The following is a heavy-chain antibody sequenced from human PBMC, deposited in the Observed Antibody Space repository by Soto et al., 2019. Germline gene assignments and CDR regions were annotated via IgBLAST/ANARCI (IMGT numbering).Heavy chain of an antibody. Sequence: QVQLVQSGAEVKKPGALAKVSCKASGYTFTSYDINWVRQATGQGLEWMGWMNPNSGNTGYAQKLQGRVTMTRNTSISTAYMELSSLRSEHRAVYSCARERSSAVDLWGRGTLVTASS. CDR2: MNPNSGNT. J-gene: IGHJ2*01. CDR1: GYTFTSYD. CDR3: ARERSSAVDL. D-gene: IGHD6-6*01. V-gene: IGHV1-8*01.